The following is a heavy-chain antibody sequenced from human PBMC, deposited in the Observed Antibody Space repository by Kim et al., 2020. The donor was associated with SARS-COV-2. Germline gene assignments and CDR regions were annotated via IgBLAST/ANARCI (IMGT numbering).Heavy chain of an antibody. Sequence: GGSLRLSCAASGFTFSSYGMHWVRQAPGKGLEWVAVISYDGSNKYYADSVKGRFTISRDNSKNTLYLQMNSLRAEDTAVYYCAKAAGLTEVTIFGVVNYYGMDVWGQGTTVTVSS. CDR2: ISYDGSNK. CDR3: AKAAGLTEVTIFGVVNYYGMDV. CDR1: GFTFSSYG. V-gene: IGHV3-30*18. J-gene: IGHJ6*02. D-gene: IGHD3-3*01.